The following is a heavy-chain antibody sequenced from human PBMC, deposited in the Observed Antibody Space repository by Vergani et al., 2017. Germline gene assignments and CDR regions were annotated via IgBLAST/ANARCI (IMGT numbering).Heavy chain of an antibody. Sequence: EVQLVESGGALIKPGGSLRLSCAASGFTFSNAWMSWVRPAPGKGLEWVGRIKSKTDGGTTDYAAPVKGRFIISRDDSKNTLYLQMNSLKTEDTAVYYCSTGYPLAVAGSEYWGQGTLVTVSS. J-gene: IGHJ4*02. CDR3: STGYPLAVAGSEY. D-gene: IGHD6-19*01. CDR2: IKSKTDGGTT. V-gene: IGHV3-15*02. CDR1: GFTFSNAW.